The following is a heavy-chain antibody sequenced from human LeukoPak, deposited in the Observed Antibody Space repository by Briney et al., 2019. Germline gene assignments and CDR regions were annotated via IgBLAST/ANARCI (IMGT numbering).Heavy chain of an antibody. J-gene: IGHJ5*02. D-gene: IGHD3-10*01. CDR1: GFTFSSYG. V-gene: IGHV3-23*01. CDR2: ISGSGGST. CDR3: AKDRSHIRFGESPANWLDP. Sequence: GGSLRLSCAASGFTFSSYGMSWVRQAPGEGLEWVSGISGSGGSTNNGGTVKGRITITRDNSKNTLYQQLNCLRAEDTAVYYCAKDRSHIRFGESPANWLDPWGQGTLVTVSS.